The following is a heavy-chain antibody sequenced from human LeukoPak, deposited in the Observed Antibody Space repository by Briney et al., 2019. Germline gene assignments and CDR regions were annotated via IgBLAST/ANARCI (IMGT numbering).Heavy chain of an antibody. Sequence: PSETLSLTCTVSGGSISSSSYYWGWIRQPPGKGLEWIGSIYYSGSTYYNPSLKSRVTISVETSKNQFSLKLSSVTAADTALYYCARIGISSSSLGFNYWGQGTLVTVSS. V-gene: IGHV4-39*01. CDR1: GGSISSSSYY. D-gene: IGHD6-6*01. J-gene: IGHJ4*02. CDR2: IYYSGST. CDR3: ARIGISSSSLGFNY.